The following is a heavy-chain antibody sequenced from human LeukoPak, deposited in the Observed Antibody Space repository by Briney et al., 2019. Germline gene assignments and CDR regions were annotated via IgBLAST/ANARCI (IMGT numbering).Heavy chain of an antibody. CDR3: ARETPDSSSWTAFDF. D-gene: IGHD6-13*01. J-gene: IGHJ4*02. V-gene: IGHV3-48*02. CDR2: ITLSRTTI. Sequence: RGSLRLSCAASGFTSSSYNMNWVRQAPGKGLEWVSYITLSRTTIYYADSVKGRFTISRDNAKNSLSLQMNSLRDEDTAVYYCARETPDSSSWTAFDFWGQGTLVTVSS. CDR1: GFTSSSYN.